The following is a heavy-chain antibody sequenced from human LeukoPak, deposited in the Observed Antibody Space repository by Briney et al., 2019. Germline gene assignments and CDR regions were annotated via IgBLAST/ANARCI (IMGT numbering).Heavy chain of an antibody. J-gene: IGHJ4*02. CDR3: AKDGTYYYDSSGYPPLD. D-gene: IGHD3-22*01. V-gene: IGHV3-30*02. CDR2: IRYDGSNK. CDR1: GFTFSSYG. Sequence: SGGSLRLSCAASGFTFSSYGMHWVRQAPGKGLEWVAFIRYDGSNKYYADSVKGRFIISRDNSKNTLYLQMNSLRAEDTAVYYCAKDGTYYYDSSGYPPLDWGQGTLVTVSS.